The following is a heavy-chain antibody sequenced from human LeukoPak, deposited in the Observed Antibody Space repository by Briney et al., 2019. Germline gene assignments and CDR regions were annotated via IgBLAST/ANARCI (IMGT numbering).Heavy chain of an antibody. V-gene: IGHV3-7*01. D-gene: IGHD5-18*01. CDR1: GFTFNNYW. J-gene: IGHJ4*02. Sequence: PGGSLRLSCAASGFTFNNYWMSWVRQAPGKGLEWVANIQQDGSEKYYVDSVKGRFTISRDNAKNSLFLQMNSLRAEDTAVYYCARGMDDTPMAPGFRGQGTLVTVSS. CDR3: ARGMDDTPMAPGF. CDR2: IQQDGSEK.